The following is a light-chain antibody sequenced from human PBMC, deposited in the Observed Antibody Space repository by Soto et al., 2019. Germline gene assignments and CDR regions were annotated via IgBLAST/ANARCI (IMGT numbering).Light chain of an antibody. Sequence: ETVMTQFPATLSVSPGDRATLSCRASQYIASKLAWYQQKVGQTPRLLIFAASTRATGIPARFSGSESGTDFTLTISGLQSEDSAVYYCQQYNKWPPTFGGGTKVEI. J-gene: IGKJ4*01. CDR3: QQYNKWPPT. CDR2: AAS. V-gene: IGKV3-15*01. CDR1: QYIASK.